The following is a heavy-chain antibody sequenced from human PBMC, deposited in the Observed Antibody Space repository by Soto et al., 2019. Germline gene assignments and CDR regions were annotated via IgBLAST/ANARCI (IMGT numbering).Heavy chain of an antibody. CDR1: GGTFSSYA. J-gene: IGHJ4*02. CDR2: ISAYNGNT. D-gene: IGHD5-12*01. V-gene: IGHV1-18*01. Sequence: ASVKVSCKASGGTFSSYAISWVRQAPGQGLEWMGWISAYNGNTNYAQKLQGRVTMTTDTSTSTAYMELRSLRSDDTAVYYCASGGYSGYYFDYWGQGTLVTAPQ. CDR3: ASGGYSGYYFDY.